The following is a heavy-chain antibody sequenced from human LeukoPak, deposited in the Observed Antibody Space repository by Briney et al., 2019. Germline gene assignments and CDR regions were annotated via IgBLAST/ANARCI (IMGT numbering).Heavy chain of an antibody. J-gene: IGHJ3*02. CDR2: ISYSGST. V-gene: IGHV4-61*01. CDR3: ARRGTGGRSLDI. D-gene: IGHD2-8*02. CDR1: GGSAISGSYY. Sequence: SETLSITCSVSGGSAISGSYYCTWLRPPPGKGLEWTGYISYSGSTNFNPSLKSRVTISVDTSKNQFSLNLSSVTAADTAVYYCARRGTGGRSLDIWGQGTMVTVSS.